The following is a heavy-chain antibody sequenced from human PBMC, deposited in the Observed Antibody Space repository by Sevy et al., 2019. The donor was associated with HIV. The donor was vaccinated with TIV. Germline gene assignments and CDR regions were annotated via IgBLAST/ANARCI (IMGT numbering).Heavy chain of an antibody. J-gene: IGHJ4*02. CDR3: ATGFPCEYPEFGRIRCFTDYFAY. CDR1: GYTLSELS. CDR2: FDPEDGET. V-gene: IGHV1-24*01. D-gene: IGHD3-3*02. Sequence: ASVKVSCKVSGYTLSELSMHWVRQAPGKGLEWMGGFDPEDGETVYAQKFQGRVTMTEDTSTNTANMELSSLRSEDTAIYYCATGFPCEYPEFGRIRCFTDYFAYWGQGALVTVSS.